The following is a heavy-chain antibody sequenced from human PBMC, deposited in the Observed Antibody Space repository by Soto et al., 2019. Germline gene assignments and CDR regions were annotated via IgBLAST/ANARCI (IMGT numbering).Heavy chain of an antibody. Sequence: GASVKVSCKASGYTFTSYGISWVRQAPGQGLEWMGWISAYNGNTNYAQKLQGRVTMTTDTSTSTAYMELRSLRSDDTAVYYCARAGNRNYDILTGYYEDVWGQGTTVTVSS. CDR1: GYTFTSYG. J-gene: IGHJ6*02. V-gene: IGHV1-18*04. CDR2: ISAYNGNT. CDR3: ARAGNRNYDILTGYYEDV. D-gene: IGHD3-9*01.